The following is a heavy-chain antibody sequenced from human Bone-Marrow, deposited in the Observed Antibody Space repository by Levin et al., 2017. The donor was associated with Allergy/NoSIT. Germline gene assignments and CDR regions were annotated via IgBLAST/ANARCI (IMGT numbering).Heavy chain of an antibody. D-gene: IGHD6-13*01. Sequence: GGSLRLSCAASGFTFDDYAMHWVRQAPGKGLEWVSGISWNSGSIGYADSVKGRFTISRDNAKNSLYLQMNSLRAEDTALFYCAKGRNDDSSSWSTLGGFFDYWGQGTLVTVSS. V-gene: IGHV3-9*01. J-gene: IGHJ4*02. CDR1: GFTFDDYA. CDR3: AKGRNDDSSSWSTLGGFFDY. CDR2: ISWNSGSI.